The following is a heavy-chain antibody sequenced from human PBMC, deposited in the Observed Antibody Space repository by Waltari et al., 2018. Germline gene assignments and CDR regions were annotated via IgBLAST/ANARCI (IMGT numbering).Heavy chain of an antibody. V-gene: IGHV3-7*03. CDR1: GSKSSNYW. CDR3: ARDSIGMDV. J-gene: IGHJ6*02. Sequence: EVQLVESGGGLVQPGGSLRLSCAASGSKSSNYWMSWVRQAPGKGLEWVANMLQHETDTYYVGSVKGRFTISRDNAKNSLYLQMNTLRAEDTAVYFCARDSIGMDVWGQGTTVTVSS. CDR2: MLQHETDT.